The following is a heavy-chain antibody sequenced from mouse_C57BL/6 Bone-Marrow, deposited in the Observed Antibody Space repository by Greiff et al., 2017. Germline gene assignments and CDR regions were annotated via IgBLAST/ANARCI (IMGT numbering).Heavy chain of an antibody. J-gene: IGHJ2*01. CDR1: GYTFTSYW. Sequence: VQLQQPGAELVMPGASVKLSCKASGYTFTSYWMHWVKQRPGQGLEWIGEIDPSDSYTNYNQKFKGKSTLTVDKSSSTAYMQLSSLTSEDSAVYYCARSRPGRREFDYWGQGTTLTVSS. V-gene: IGHV1-69*01. D-gene: IGHD1-1*01. CDR3: ARSRPGRREFDY. CDR2: IDPSDSYT.